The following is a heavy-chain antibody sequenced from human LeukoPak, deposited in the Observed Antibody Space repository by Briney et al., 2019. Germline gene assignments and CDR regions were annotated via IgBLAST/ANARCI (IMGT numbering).Heavy chain of an antibody. Sequence: GGSLRLSCAASGFTVSSNYMAWVRQAPGKGLEWVSFVYGDYNAYYADSVKGRFTIPRDNSANTLYLQMNSLRVEDTAVYYCARGIVGVIPIDYWGQGTLVTVSS. CDR3: ARGIVGVIPIDY. V-gene: IGHV3-53*01. D-gene: IGHD1-26*01. J-gene: IGHJ4*02. CDR2: VYGDYNA. CDR1: GFTVSSNY.